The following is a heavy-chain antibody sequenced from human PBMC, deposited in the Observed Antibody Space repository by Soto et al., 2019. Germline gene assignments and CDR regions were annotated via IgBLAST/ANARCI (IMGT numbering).Heavy chain of an antibody. V-gene: IGHV4-30-2*01. J-gene: IGHJ5*02. CDR3: ARGISLRTSSSHWFDP. D-gene: IGHD6-6*01. CDR2: IYHSVST. CDR1: GGSISSDGYS. Sequence: SQTLSLTCAVAGGSISSDGYSWSWIRQPPGKGLEWIGYIYHSVSTYYNPSLKSRVTISVDRSKNQFSLKLSSVTAADTAVYYCARGISLRTSSSHWFDPWGQGTLVTGSS.